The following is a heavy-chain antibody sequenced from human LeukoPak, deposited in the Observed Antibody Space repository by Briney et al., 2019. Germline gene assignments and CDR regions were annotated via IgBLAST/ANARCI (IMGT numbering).Heavy chain of an antibody. D-gene: IGHD3-3*01. CDR1: GYTFTSYD. V-gene: IGHV1-8*01. Sequence: GASVKVSCKASGYTFTSYDINWVRQATGQGLEWMGWMNPNSGDTGYAQKFQDRVTMTRSTSINTAYMELSSLRSEDTAVYYCARGRGRNTIFGVVISPDNCMDVWGQGTTVTVSS. CDR2: MNPNSGDT. CDR3: ARGRGRNTIFGVVISPDNCMDV. J-gene: IGHJ6*02.